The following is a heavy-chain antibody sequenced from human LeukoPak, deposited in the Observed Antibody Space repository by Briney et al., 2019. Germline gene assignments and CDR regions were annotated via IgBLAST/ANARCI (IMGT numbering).Heavy chain of an antibody. CDR1: GFTFSSYG. D-gene: IGHD6-13*01. V-gene: IGHV3-33*01. CDR2: IWYDGSNK. J-gene: IGHJ4*02. Sequence: GSLRLSCAASGFTFSSYGMHWVRQAPGKGLEWVAVIWYDGSNKYYADSVKGRFTISRDNSKNTLYLQMNSLRAEDTAVYYYARGSIAAAGRNFDYWGQGTLVTVSS. CDR3: ARGSIAAAGRNFDY.